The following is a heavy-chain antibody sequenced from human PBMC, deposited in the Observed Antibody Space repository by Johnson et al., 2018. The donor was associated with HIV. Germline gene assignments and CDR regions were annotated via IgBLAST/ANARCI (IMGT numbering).Heavy chain of an antibody. CDR2: IRYDGSNK. V-gene: IGHV3-30*02. J-gene: IGHJ3*02. CDR3: AKDSEVSGYQPDAFDI. D-gene: IGHD3-3*01. Sequence: APGKGLEWVAFIRYDGSNKYYADSVKGRFTISRDNSKNTLYLQMNSLRAEDTAVYYCAKDSEVSGYQPDAFDIWGQGTMVTVSS.